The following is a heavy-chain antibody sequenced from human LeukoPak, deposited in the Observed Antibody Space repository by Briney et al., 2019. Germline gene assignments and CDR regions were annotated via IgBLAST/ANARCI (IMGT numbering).Heavy chain of an antibody. D-gene: IGHD6-13*01. J-gene: IGHJ4*02. V-gene: IGHV4-61*08. Sequence: PSQTLSLTCAVSGGSISSGGYSWSWIRQPPGKGLEWIGYIDYAGRTNYNPSLKSRVTISVDTSKNQFSLKLSSVTAADTAVYYCARDRPGGSSLDYWGQGTLVTVSS. CDR3: ARDRPGGSSLDY. CDR2: IDYAGRT. CDR1: GGSISSGGYS.